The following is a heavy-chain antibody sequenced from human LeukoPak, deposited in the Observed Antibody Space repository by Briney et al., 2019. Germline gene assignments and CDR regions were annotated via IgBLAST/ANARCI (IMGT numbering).Heavy chain of an antibody. Sequence: ASVKVSCKASGGTFSSYAISWVRQAPGQGLEWMGRINPNSGGTNYAQKFQGRATMTRDTSISTAYMELSRLRSDDMAVYYCARVWYSYGYFDYWGQGTLVTVSS. CDR3: ARVWYSYGYFDY. CDR2: INPNSGGT. CDR1: GGTFSSYA. D-gene: IGHD5-18*01. J-gene: IGHJ4*02. V-gene: IGHV1-2*06.